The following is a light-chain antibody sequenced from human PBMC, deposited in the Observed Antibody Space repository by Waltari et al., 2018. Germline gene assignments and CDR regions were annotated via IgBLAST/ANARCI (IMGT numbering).Light chain of an antibody. Sequence: QSALTQPPSASGSPGQSVTIPCTGTSSDVVGYNYVPWYQQHPGKAPKLMIYEVSKRPSGVPDRFSGSKSGNTASLTVSGLQAEDEADYYCSSYAGSKNYVFGTGTKVTVL. V-gene: IGLV2-8*01. CDR3: SSYAGSKNYV. J-gene: IGLJ1*01. CDR1: SSDVVGYNY. CDR2: EVS.